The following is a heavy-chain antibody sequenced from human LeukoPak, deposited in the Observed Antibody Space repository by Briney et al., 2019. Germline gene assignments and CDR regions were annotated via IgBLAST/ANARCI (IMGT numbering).Heavy chain of an antibody. CDR3: ARDLTIFGVALGY. D-gene: IGHD3-3*01. CDR1: GYTFTSYD. CDR2: MNPNSGNT. Sequence: ASVKVSCKASGYTFTSYDINWVRQATGQGLEWMGWMNPNSGNTGYAQKFQGRVTMTRNTSISTAYMELSNLRSEDTAVYHCARDLTIFGVALGYWGQGTLVTASS. V-gene: IGHV1-8*01. J-gene: IGHJ4*02.